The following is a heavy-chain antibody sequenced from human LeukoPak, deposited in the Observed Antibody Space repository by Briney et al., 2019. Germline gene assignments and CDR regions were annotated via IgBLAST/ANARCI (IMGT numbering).Heavy chain of an antibody. CDR2: INHSGST. CDR3: ASIAAAGTDY. J-gene: IGHJ4*02. V-gene: IGHV4-34*01. CDR1: GGSFSGYY. Sequence: SETLSLTCAVYGGSFSGYYWSWIRQPPGKGLEWIGEINHSGSTNYNPSLKSRVTISVDTSKNQISLKLSSVTAADTAVYYCASIAAAGTDYWGQGTLVTVSS. D-gene: IGHD6-13*01.